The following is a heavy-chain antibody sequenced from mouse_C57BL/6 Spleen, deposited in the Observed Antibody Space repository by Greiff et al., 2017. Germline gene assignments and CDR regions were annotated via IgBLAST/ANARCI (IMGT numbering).Heavy chain of an antibody. CDR1: GYTFTDYN. CDR3: ARPDGYYTSYYAMDY. D-gene: IGHD2-3*01. V-gene: IGHV1-22*01. Sequence: VQLKESGPELVKPGASVKMSCKASGYTFTDYNMHWVKQSHGKSLEWIGYINPNNGGTSYNQKFKGKATLTVNKSSSTAYMELRSLTSEDSAVYYCARPDGYYTSYYAMDYWGQGTSVTVSS. CDR2: INPNNGGT. J-gene: IGHJ4*01.